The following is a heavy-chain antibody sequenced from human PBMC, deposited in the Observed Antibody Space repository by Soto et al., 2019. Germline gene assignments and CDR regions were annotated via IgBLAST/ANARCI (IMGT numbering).Heavy chain of an antibody. CDR2: ISWNSGDI. CDR3: AKELIAAATLQTNYYYGMDV. J-gene: IGHJ6*02. V-gene: IGHV3-9*01. D-gene: IGHD6-13*01. Sequence: GGSLRLSCAASGFTFDDYAMHWVRLAPGKGLEWVSGISWNSGDIYYADSVKGRFTISRDNAKNSLYLQMNSLRPDDTAMYYCAKELIAAATLQTNYYYGMDVWGQGTTVTVSS. CDR1: GFTFDDYA.